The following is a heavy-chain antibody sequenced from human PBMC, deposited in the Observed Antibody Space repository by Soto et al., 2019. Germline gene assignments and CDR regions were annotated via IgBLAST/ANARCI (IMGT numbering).Heavy chain of an antibody. CDR1: GFTFSSYS. V-gene: IGHV3-48*02. CDR2: ISGPSSSI. CDR3: ARDLTIPATRRGMDV. Sequence: EVQLVESGGGLVQPGGSLRLSCAASGFTFSSYSLNWVRQAPGKGLEWVSYISGPSSSIYYADSIKGRFTISRDNAKNSLYLQMNSQRDEDTAVYYCARDLTIPATRRGMDVWGQGTTVTVSS. J-gene: IGHJ6*02.